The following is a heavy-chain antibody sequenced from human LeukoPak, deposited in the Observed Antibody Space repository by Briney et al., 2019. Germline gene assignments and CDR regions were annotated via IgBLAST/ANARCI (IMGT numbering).Heavy chain of an antibody. J-gene: IGHJ5*02. CDR2: ISYDGSKR. V-gene: IGHV3-30*04. CDR3: ARDLVSGSYGGWFDP. CDR1: GFTFSNYA. Sequence: GGSLRLSCAASGFTFSNYAMHWVRQAPGKGLEWVAVISYDGSKRYYQDSVKGQFTISRDNSKNTLYLQVSSLRPEDTAVYYCARDLVSGSYGGWFDPRGQGTLVTVSS. D-gene: IGHD1-26*01.